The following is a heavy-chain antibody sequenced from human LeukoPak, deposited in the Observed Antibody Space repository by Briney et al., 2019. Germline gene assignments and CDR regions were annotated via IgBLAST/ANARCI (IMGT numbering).Heavy chain of an antibody. Sequence: SETLSLTCTVSGDSIRSDYWSWIRQPPGKGLEWIGRVYYTGSTNYNPSLISRVSMSVDTSKNQFSLELSSVNDADTAVYYCARDLRGDYGAFDIWGQGTMVTVSS. CDR2: VYYTGST. V-gene: IGHV4-59*01. CDR3: ARDLRGDYGAFDI. D-gene: IGHD4-17*01. J-gene: IGHJ3*02. CDR1: GDSIRSDY.